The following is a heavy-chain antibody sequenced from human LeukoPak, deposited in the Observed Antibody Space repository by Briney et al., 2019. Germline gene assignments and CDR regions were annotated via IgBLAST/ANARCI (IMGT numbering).Heavy chain of an antibody. CDR1: GFTFSSYA. CDR3: ARDSAHIVVVPAVIPPSLDNWFDP. J-gene: IGHJ5*02. Sequence: GGSLRLSCAASGFTFSSYAMSWVRQAPGKGLEWVSSITGSSASTYYADSVKGRFTISRDNSKNTLYLQMNSLRAEDTAVYYCARDSAHIVVVPAVIPPSLDNWFDPWGQGTLVTVSS. CDR2: ITGSSAST. V-gene: IGHV3-23*01. D-gene: IGHD2-2*01.